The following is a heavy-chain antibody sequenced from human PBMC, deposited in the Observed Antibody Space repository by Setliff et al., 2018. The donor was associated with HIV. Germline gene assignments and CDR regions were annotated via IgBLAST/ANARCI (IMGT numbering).Heavy chain of an antibody. CDR3: ARNKYNWNYYYYYGMDV. J-gene: IGHJ6*02. CDR1: GGSISSGGYY. D-gene: IGHD1-7*01. V-gene: IGHV4-31*03. Sequence: SETLSLTCTVSGGSISSGGYYWSWIRQHPGKGLEWIGYIYYSGSTYYNPSLKTRVTISVDTSKNQFSLKLSSVTAADTAVYYCARNKYNWNYYYYYGMDVWGQGTTVTVSS. CDR2: IYYSGST.